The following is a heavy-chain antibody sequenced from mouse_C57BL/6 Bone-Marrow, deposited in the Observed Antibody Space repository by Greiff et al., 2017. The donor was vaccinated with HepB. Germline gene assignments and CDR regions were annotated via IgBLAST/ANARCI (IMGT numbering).Heavy chain of an antibody. D-gene: IGHD2-2*01. CDR2: INPSSGYT. CDR3: ARGVYYGYDGGFAY. J-gene: IGHJ3*01. V-gene: IGHV1-4*01. Sequence: VQLQQSGAELARPGASVKMSCKASGYTFTSYTMHWVKQRPGQGLEWIGYINPSSGYTTYNQKFKDKATLTADKSSSTAYMQLSSLTSEDSAVYYCARGVYYGYDGGFAYWGQGTLVTVSA. CDR1: GYTFTSYT.